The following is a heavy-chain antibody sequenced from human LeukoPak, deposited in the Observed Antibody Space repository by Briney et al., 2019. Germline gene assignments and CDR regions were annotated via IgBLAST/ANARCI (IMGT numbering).Heavy chain of an antibody. V-gene: IGHV3-7*01. CDR3: ARARRDAFDI. CDR2: IKQDGSEK. J-gene: IGHJ3*02. CDR1: GFTFSRYW. Sequence: SGGSLRLSCAASGFTFSRYWMSWVRQAPGKGLEWVANIKQDGSEKYYVDSVKGRFTISRDNAKNSLYLQMNSLRAEDTAVYYCARARRDAFDIWGQGTMVTVSS.